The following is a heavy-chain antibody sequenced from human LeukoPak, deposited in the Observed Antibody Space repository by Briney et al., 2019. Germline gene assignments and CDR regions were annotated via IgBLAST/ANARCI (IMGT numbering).Heavy chain of an antibody. Sequence: SRTLCLTCVVSGGSITSTSSCWGSTRQPAGKGLGWLGRIYTSGSTDYNPSVRSRVTISVDTSKNQFSLKLSSVTAADTAVYYCVRIVVVPAALYYYMDVWGKGTTVTVSS. D-gene: IGHD2-2*01. V-gene: IGHV4-61*02. CDR3: VRIVVVPAALYYYMDV. CDR1: GGSITSTSSC. CDR2: IYTSGST. J-gene: IGHJ6*03.